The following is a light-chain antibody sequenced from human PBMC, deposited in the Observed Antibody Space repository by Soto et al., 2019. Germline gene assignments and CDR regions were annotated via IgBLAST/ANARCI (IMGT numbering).Light chain of an antibody. J-gene: IGKJ2*01. CDR2: AAS. V-gene: IGKV1-39*01. CDR3: QQSHSTPYT. Sequence: DIQMTQSPSSLSASFGDRVTLTCRASQSIDTYLNWYQQKPGTAPKLLMYAASTLHSGVPSRFSGSGSGTDFTRTISSLQREDFATYFCQQSHSTPYTCGQGTKLEI. CDR1: QSIDTY.